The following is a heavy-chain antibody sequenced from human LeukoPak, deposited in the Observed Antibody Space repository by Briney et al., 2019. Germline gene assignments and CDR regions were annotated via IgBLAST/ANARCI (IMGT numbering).Heavy chain of an antibody. D-gene: IGHD1-20*01. CDR3: AKVKWKLIGYFDY. Sequence: GGSLRLSCAASGFTFSSYAMSWVRQAPGKGLEWVSAISGSGGSTYYADSVKGRFTNSRDDSKNTLFLQMNSLRAEDTAVYFCAKVKWKLIGYFDYWGQGTLVTVSS. V-gene: IGHV3-23*01. CDR2: ISGSGGST. J-gene: IGHJ4*02. CDR1: GFTFSSYA.